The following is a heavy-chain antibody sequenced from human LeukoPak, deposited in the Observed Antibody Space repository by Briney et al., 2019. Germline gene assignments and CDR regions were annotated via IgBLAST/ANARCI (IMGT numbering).Heavy chain of an antibody. J-gene: IGHJ6*03. CDR2: INHSGST. CDR1: GGSFSGYY. D-gene: IGHD3-10*01. Sequence: SETLSLTCAVYGGSFSGYYWSWIRQPPGKGLEWIGEINHSGSTNYNPSLKSRVTISVDTSKNQFSLKMSSVTAADTAVYYCARLALVRGVKGFDYYYYYMDVWGKGTTVTISS. V-gene: IGHV4-34*01. CDR3: ARLALVRGVKGFDYYYYYMDV.